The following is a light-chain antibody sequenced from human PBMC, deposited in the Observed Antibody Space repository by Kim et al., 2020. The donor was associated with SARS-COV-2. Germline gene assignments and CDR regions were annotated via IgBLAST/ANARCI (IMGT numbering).Light chain of an antibody. CDR1: SLRSYY. CDR3: NSRDSSGNVV. J-gene: IGLJ2*01. CDR2: GKN. V-gene: IGLV3-19*01. Sequence: VSLGQTVSITCQGRSLRSYYASWYQQQPGQAPVLIIYGKNNRPSGIPDRFSGSTSGNTASLTITGAQAEDEADYYCNSRDSSGNVVFGGGTQLTVL.